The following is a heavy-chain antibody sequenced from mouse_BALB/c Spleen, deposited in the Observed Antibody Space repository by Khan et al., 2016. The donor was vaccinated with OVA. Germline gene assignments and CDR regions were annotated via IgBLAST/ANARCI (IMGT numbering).Heavy chain of an antibody. CDR3: ARQPYYHYNVMDY. CDR2: MWSDGST. Sequence: QMQLEESGPGLVAPSQSLSITCTISDFSLTNYGVHWVRQPPGKGLEWLVLMWSDGSTTYNSALKSRLTISKDNSKSQVFLKMNSLQTDDTAMYFCARQPYYHYNVMDYWGQGTSVTVSS. J-gene: IGHJ4*01. V-gene: IGHV2-6-1*01. D-gene: IGHD2-10*01. CDR1: DFSLTNYG.